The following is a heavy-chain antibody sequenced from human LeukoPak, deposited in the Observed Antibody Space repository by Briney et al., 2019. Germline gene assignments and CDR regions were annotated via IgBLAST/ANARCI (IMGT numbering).Heavy chain of an antibody. CDR3: ARDGSGLAVRGWLDF. V-gene: IGHV3-33*01. D-gene: IGHD3-10*01. CDR1: GFTFNKYG. J-gene: IGHJ5*01. Sequence: HSGGSLRLSCVASGFTFNKYGVHWVRQAPGKGLEWVAVIWFDGSYEYYGDSVKGRLAISRDNAKNTVNLQMNSLRVEDTAVYYCARDGSGLAVRGWLDFWGQGTLATVSS. CDR2: IWFDGSYE.